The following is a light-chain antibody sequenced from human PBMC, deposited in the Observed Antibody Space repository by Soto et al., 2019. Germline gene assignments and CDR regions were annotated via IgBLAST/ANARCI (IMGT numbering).Light chain of an antibody. J-gene: IGKJ4*01. CDR1: QSISSW. CDR3: QHDNSYPLT. Sequence: DIQMTQSPSTLSASVGDRVTITCRASQSISSWLAWYQQKPGKAPKLLIYKASSLESGAPSRFSGSGSGTDSTPTISTPQPDDFAQYYDQHDNSYPLTFGGGTKVEIK. CDR2: KAS. V-gene: IGKV1-5*03.